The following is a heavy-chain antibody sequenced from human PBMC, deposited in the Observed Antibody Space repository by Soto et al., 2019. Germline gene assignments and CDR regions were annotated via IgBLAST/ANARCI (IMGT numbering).Heavy chain of an antibody. CDR2: IYYSGST. CDR3: ARVMKNVGGSSSSYYYYGMDV. CDR1: GGSISSYY. V-gene: IGHV4-59*01. J-gene: IGHJ6*02. Sequence: SETLSLTCTVSGGSISSYYWSWIRQPPGKGLEWIGYIYYSGSTNYNPSLKSRVTISVDTSKNQFSLKLSSVTAADTAVYYCARVMKNVGGSSSSYYYYGMDVWGQGTTVTVYS. D-gene: IGHD6-6*01.